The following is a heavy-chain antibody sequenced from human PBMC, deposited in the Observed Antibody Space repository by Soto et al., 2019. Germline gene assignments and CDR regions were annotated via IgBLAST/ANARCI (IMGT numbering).Heavy chain of an antibody. CDR1: GFTFRSYA. J-gene: IGHJ4*02. CDR3: AREGGFSASRGGSYYGIDY. CDR2: IGPTGFTK. Sequence: EVQLLESGGGLVQPGGSLRLSCAASGFTFRSYAMSWVRQAPGKGLEWVSTIGPTGFTKYYTDSVKGRFTISRDNSKSTLYLQMSSLRPEDTAVYYCAREGGFSASRGGSYYGIDYWGQGTLVTVSS. V-gene: IGHV3-23*01. D-gene: IGHD1-26*01.